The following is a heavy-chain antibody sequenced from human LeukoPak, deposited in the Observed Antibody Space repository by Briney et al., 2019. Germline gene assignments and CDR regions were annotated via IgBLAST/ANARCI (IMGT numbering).Heavy chain of an antibody. CDR2: INSDGSST. J-gene: IGHJ6*04. CDR1: GFTFSSYR. CDR3: AREDVGYYYYGMDV. V-gene: IGHV3-74*01. D-gene: IGHD3-10*01. Sequence: GGSLRLSCAASGFTFSSYRMHWVRQAPGKGLVWVSRINSDGSSTSYADSVKGRFTISRDNAKNTLYLQMNSLRAEDTAVYYCAREDVGYYYYGMDVWGKGTTVTVSS.